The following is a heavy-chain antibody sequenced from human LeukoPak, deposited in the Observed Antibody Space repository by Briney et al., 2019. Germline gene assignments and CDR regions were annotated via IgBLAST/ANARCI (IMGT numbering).Heavy chain of an antibody. CDR2: IQYDGNTK. D-gene: IGHD5-24*01. CDR3: AQDVELTPFDY. V-gene: IGHV3-30*02. CDR1: GFTFNRHG. Sequence: PGGSLRLSCAASGFTFNRHGMHWVRQAPGKGLEWVAFIQYDGNTKFYADSVKGRFTISRDNSKSTLYLEIDSLRADDTAVYYCAQDVELTPFDYWGQGTLVTVSS. J-gene: IGHJ4*02.